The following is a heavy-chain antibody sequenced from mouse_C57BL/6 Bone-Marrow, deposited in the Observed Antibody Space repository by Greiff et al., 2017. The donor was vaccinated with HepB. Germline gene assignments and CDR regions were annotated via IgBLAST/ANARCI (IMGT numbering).Heavy chain of an antibody. J-gene: IGHJ1*03. D-gene: IGHD1-1*01. V-gene: IGHV1-74*01. CDR2: IHPSDSDT. CDR3: AMGITTVVATRYFDV. Sequence: QVQLQQPGAELVKPGASVKVSCKASGYTFTSYWMHWVKQRPGQGLEWIGRIHPSDSDTNSNQKFKGKATLTVDKSSSTAYMQLSSLTSEDSAVYYGAMGITTVVATRYFDVWGTGTTVTVSS. CDR1: GYTFTSYW.